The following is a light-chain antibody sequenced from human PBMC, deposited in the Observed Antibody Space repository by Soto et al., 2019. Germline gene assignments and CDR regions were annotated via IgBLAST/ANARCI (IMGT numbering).Light chain of an antibody. V-gene: IGKV1-5*03. CDR1: QSISIW. CDR2: KAS. J-gene: IGKJ1*01. CDR3: QHYNSYPPWT. Sequence: DIPMTQSTSTLSASVGDRVTITCRASQSISIWLACYQQEPGKAPKLLIYKASSLQSGGPSRFRGSGSGTEFTLTISSLQPDNFATYYCQHYNSYPPWTFGQGTKLEIK.